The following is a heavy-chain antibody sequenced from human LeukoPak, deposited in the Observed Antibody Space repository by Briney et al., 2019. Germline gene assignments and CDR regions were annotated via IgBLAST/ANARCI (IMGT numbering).Heavy chain of an antibody. V-gene: IGHV4-30-4*01. Sequence: SETLSLTCTVSGGSINSNDYYWSWIRQPPGKGLEWIGYIYYSGSTYYNPSLKSRVTISLDTSKNQFSLKLSSVTAADTAVYYCARGRETTVTTPLDYWGQGILVTVSS. J-gene: IGHJ4*02. CDR2: IYYSGST. D-gene: IGHD4-17*01. CDR3: ARGRETTVTTPLDY. CDR1: GGSINSNDYY.